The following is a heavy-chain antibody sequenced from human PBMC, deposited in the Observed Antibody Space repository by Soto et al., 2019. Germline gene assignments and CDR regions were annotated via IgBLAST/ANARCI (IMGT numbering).Heavy chain of an antibody. CDR2: IHYGRST. D-gene: IGHD5-12*01. V-gene: IGHV4-59*08. J-gene: IGHJ6*02. Sequence: QVQLQESTPGLVKPSETLSLTCTVSGGSVSGYYWSWIRQTPGKGLEWLGYIHYGRSTNYNPSLKSRVALSVDTPKNQFSLRLSSVTAADTAVYYCARHVDIDQRGMEVWGQGTTVTVSS. CDR1: GGSVSGYY. CDR3: ARHVDIDQRGMEV.